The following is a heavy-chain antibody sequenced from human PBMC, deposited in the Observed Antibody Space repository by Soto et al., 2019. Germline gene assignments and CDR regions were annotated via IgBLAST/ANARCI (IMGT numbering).Heavy chain of an antibody. CDR2: IIPILGIA. V-gene: IGHV1-69*02. D-gene: IGHD2-2*01. J-gene: IGHJ6*02. CDR1: GGTFSSYT. Sequence: ASVKVSCKASGGTFSSYTISWVRQAPGQGLEWMGRIIPILGIANYAQKFQGRVTITADKSTSTAYMELSSLRSEDTAVYYCATSPVVPAAVDYYYGMDVWGQGTTVTVSS. CDR3: ATSPVVPAAVDYYYGMDV.